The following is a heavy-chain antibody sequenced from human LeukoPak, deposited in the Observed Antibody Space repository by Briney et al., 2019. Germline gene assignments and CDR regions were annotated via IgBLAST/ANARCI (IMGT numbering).Heavy chain of an antibody. D-gene: IGHD2-15*01. J-gene: IGHJ4*02. V-gene: IGHV3-74*01. CDR1: GFNFTMFW. CDR3: LRMSNGGSFYDY. Sequence: GGSRRLSCAASGFNFTMFWMHWVRQAPGKGLEWVSRINIDGSVTTYADSVKGRFTISRDNSKNTLYLQMNNLRVEDTAVYYCLRMSNGGSFYDYWGQGALVTVSS. CDR2: INIDGSVT.